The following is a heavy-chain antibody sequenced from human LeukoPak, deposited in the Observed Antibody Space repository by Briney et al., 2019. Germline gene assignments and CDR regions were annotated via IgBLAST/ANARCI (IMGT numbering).Heavy chain of an antibody. V-gene: IGHV3-30*18. CDR1: GFTFSSYG. J-gene: IGHJ4*02. Sequence: GSLRLSCAASGFTFSSYGMHWVRQAPGKGLEWVAVISYDGSNKYYADSVKGRFTISRDNSKNTLYLQMNSLRAEDTAVYYCAKDGGGSGWSNFDYWGQGTLVTVSS. CDR2: ISYDGSNK. CDR3: AKDGGGSGWSNFDY. D-gene: IGHD6-19*01.